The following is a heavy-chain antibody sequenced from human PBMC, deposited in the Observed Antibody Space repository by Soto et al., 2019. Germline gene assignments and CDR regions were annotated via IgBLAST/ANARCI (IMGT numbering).Heavy chain of an antibody. CDR3: ASEQWLVLDY. Sequence: QLQLQESGPGLVKPSETLSLTCTVSGGSISSSRYYWGWNRQPPGKGLEWIGSIYYSGSTYYNPSLKSRVTISVDTSKNQFSLKLSSVTAADTAVYYCASEQWLVLDYWGQGTLVTVSS. CDR2: IYYSGST. D-gene: IGHD6-19*01. J-gene: IGHJ4*02. CDR1: GGSISSSRYY. V-gene: IGHV4-39*01.